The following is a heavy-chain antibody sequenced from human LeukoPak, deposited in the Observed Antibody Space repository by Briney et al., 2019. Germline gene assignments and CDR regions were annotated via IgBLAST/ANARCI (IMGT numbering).Heavy chain of an antibody. CDR1: GFTFSSYE. D-gene: IGHD3-10*02. Sequence: GGSLRLSCAASGFTFSSYEMNWVRQAPGKGLEWVSYISSSGSTIYYADSVKGRFTISRDNAKNSLYPQMNSLRAEDTAVYYCAELGITMIGGVWGKGATVTISS. CDR3: AELGITMIGGV. V-gene: IGHV3-48*03. CDR2: ISSSGSTI. J-gene: IGHJ6*04.